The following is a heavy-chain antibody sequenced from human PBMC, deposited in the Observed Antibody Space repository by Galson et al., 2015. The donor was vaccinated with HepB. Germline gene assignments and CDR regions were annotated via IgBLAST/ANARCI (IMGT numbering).Heavy chain of an antibody. CDR1: GFTFSDYY. D-gene: IGHD3-10*01. Sequence: SLRLSCAASGFTFSDYYMSWIRQAPGKGLEWVSYISSSGSTIYYADSVKGRFTISRDNAKNSLYLQMNSLRAEDTAVYYCARDYVRFGELLPPYFDYWGQGTLVTVSS. CDR3: ARDYVRFGELLPPYFDY. V-gene: IGHV3-11*01. CDR2: ISSSGSTI. J-gene: IGHJ4*02.